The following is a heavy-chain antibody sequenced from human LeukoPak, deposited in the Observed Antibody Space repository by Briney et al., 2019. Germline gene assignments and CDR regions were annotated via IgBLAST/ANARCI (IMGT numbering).Heavy chain of an antibody. CDR1: GFTFSNYA. CDR2: ISGSGIST. CDR3: TTEWGVAVAGNFYYFNY. Sequence: GSLRLSCAASGFTFSNYAMNWVRQAPGKGLEWVSAISGSGISTYYADSAKGRFTISRDNSKNTLYLQMNSLKTEDTAVYYCTTEWGVAVAGNFYYFNYWGQGTLVTVSS. J-gene: IGHJ4*02. D-gene: IGHD6-19*01. V-gene: IGHV3-23*01.